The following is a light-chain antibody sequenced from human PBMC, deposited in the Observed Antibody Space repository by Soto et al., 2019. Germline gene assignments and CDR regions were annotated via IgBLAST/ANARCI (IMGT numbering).Light chain of an antibody. CDR2: DAS. CDR3: QQRSNWPPIT. V-gene: IGKV3-11*01. CDR1: QSVSRY. J-gene: IGKJ5*01. Sequence: EIVLTQSPATLSLSAVERSTLSCMASQSVSRYLAWYQQKPGQAPRLLIYDASNRATGIPARFSGSGSGTDFTLTISSLEPEDFAVYYCQQRSNWPPITFGQGTRLEIK.